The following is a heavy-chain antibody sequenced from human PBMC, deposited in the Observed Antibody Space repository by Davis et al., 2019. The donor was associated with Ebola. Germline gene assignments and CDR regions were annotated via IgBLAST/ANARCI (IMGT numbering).Heavy chain of an antibody. J-gene: IGHJ4*02. Sequence: ASVQVSCKASGYTFTSYGITWVRQAPAQGLEWMGWVHGGNGNTKYSQRFQGRVTITTDTSASTAYLDLSSLRSDDTAVFYCARATFGYNSGWYADYWGQGTLVTVSS. CDR3: ARATFGYNSGWYADY. D-gene: IGHD6-19*01. CDR1: GYTFTSYG. V-gene: IGHV1-3*01. CDR2: VHGGNGNT.